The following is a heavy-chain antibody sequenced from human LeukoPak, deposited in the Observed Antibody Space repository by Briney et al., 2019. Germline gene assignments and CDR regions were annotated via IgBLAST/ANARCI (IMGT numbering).Heavy chain of an antibody. V-gene: IGHV3-9*01. J-gene: IGHJ4*02. Sequence: GGSLRLSCAASGFTFDDYAMHWVRQAPGEGLEWVSGISWNSGSIGYADSVKGRFTISRDNAKNSLYLQMNSLRAEDTALYYCAKDNGYYYDSSGQNFDYWGQGTLVTVSS. CDR3: AKDNGYYYDSSGQNFDY. D-gene: IGHD3-22*01. CDR1: GFTFDDYA. CDR2: ISWNSGSI.